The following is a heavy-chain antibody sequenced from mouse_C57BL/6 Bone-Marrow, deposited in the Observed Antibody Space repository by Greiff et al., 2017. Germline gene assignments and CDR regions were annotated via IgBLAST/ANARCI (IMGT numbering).Heavy chain of an antibody. CDR3: TRDWNYYGSSYYYDY. CDR2: IDPETGGT. CDR1: GYTFTDYE. Sequence: QVQLQQSGAELVRPGASVTLSCKASGYTFTDYEMHWVKQTPVHGLEWIGAIDPETGGTAYNQKFKGKAILTADKSSSTDYVELRSLTSEDSAVYYCTRDWNYYGSSYYYDYWGQGTTLTVSS. D-gene: IGHD1-1*01. V-gene: IGHV1-15*01. J-gene: IGHJ2*01.